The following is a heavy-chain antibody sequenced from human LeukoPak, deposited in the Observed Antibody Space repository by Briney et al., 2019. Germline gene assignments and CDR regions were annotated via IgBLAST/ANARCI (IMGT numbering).Heavy chain of an antibody. V-gene: IGHV4-34*01. CDR3: ARSGYGSGSYYPLYYYYYMDV. D-gene: IGHD3-10*01. CDR2: INHSGST. CDR1: GGSFSGYY. J-gene: IGHJ6*03. Sequence: SETLSLTCAVYGGSFSGYYWSWIRQPPGKGLEWIGEINHSGSTNYNPSLKSRVTISVDTSKNQFSLKLSSVTAADTAVYYCARSGYGSGSYYPLYYYYYMDVWGKGTTVTVSS.